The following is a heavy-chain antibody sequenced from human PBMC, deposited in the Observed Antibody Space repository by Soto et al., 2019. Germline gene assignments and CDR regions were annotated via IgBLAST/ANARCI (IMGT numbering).Heavy chain of an antibody. CDR2: ISAYNGNT. Sequence: ASVKVSCKASGYTFTSYGISWVRQAPGQGLEWMGWISAYNGNTNYAQKLQGRVTMTTDTSTSTAYMELRSLRSDDTAVYYCARDAQYQLLPVNWFDPWGQGTLVTVSS. J-gene: IGHJ5*02. V-gene: IGHV1-18*01. D-gene: IGHD2-2*01. CDR1: GYTFTSYG. CDR3: ARDAQYQLLPVNWFDP.